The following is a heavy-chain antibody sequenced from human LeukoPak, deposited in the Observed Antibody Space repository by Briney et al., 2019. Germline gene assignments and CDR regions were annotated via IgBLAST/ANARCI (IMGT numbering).Heavy chain of an antibody. D-gene: IGHD1-7*01. CDR3: ASWDNWDYGT. Sequence: SVKVSCKASGGTFSSYAISWVRQAPGQGLEWMGRIIPIFGIANYAQKFQGRVTITADKSTSTAYMELSSLRSEDTAVYYCASWDNWDYGTWGQGTLVTVSS. V-gene: IGHV1-69*04. CDR1: GGTFSSYA. J-gene: IGHJ5*02. CDR2: IIPIFGIA.